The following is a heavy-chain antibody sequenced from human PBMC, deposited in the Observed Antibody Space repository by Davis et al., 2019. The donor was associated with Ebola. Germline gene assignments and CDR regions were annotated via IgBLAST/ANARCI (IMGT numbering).Heavy chain of an antibody. CDR3: VRDLRGWGDFDY. CDR2: IIPIFGTA. V-gene: IGHV1-69*13. D-gene: IGHD3-10*01. Sequence: AASVKVSCKASGGTFSSYAISWVRQAPGQGLEWMGGIIPIFGTANYAQKFQGRVTITADESTSTAYMELSSLTSGDTAVYYCVRDLRGWGDFDYWGQGTLVTVSS. CDR1: GGTFSSYA. J-gene: IGHJ4*02.